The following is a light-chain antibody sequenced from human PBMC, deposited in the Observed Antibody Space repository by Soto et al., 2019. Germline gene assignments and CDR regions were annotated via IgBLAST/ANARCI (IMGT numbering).Light chain of an antibody. Sequence: DIVMMQSPDSLAVSLGERATINCKSSQSVLYSSDNKNYLAWYQQKPGQPPKLLIYSASTRESGVPDRFSGSGSGTDFTLTISSLQAEDMAVYYCQQYYSAPDTFGEGTKLEIK. J-gene: IGKJ2*01. V-gene: IGKV4-1*01. CDR3: QQYYSAPDT. CDR1: QSVLYSSDNKNY. CDR2: SAS.